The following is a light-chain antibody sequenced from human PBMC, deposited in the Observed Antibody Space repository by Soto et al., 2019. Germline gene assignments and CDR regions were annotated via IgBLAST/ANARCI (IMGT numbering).Light chain of an antibody. CDR3: QQRSNWPLT. CDR2: DAS. Sequence: EIVLTQSPATVSLSPGERATLSCRASQSVSSSSLAWYQQKPGQAPRLLIYDASNRATGIPARFSGSGSGTDFTLTISSLEPEDFAVYYCQQRSNWPLTFGGGTKVDIK. CDR1: QSVSSSS. V-gene: IGKV3-11*01. J-gene: IGKJ4*01.